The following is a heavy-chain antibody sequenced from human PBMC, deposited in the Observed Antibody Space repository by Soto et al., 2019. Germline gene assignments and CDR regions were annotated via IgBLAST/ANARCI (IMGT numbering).Heavy chain of an antibody. J-gene: IGHJ4*02. D-gene: IGHD1-26*01. CDR3: ARFSGSYNERYFDY. V-gene: IGHV4-39*01. Sequence: PSETLSLTCTVSGGSISRSSYYWGWIRQPPGKGLEWIGSIYYNGNTYYNPSLSSRLTISVDTSNNQFSLKVKSVTAADTAVYYCARFSGSYNERYFDYWGQGTLVTVSS. CDR2: IYYNGNT. CDR1: GGSISRSSYY.